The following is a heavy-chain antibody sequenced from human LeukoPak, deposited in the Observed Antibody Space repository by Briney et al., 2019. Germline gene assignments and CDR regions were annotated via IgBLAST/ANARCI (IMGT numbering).Heavy chain of an antibody. CDR1: GFTFSSYA. CDR3: AKKAYSDFMWYFDY. CDR2: ISGRGGST. J-gene: IGHJ4*02. V-gene: IGHV3-23*01. Sequence: GGSLRLSSAASGFTFSSYAMNWVRQAPGKGLEWVSGISGRGGSTYYADSVKGRFTISRDNSKNTLYLQMNSLRAEDTAVYYCAKKAYSDFMWYFDYWGQGTLVTVSS. D-gene: IGHD4-11*01.